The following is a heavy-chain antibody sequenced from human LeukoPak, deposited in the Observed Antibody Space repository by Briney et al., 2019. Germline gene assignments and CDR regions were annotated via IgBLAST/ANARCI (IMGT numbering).Heavy chain of an antibody. V-gene: IGHV4-38-2*02. CDR2: IYHSGST. D-gene: IGHD3-22*01. CDR1: GYSISSGYY. J-gene: IGHJ3*02. Sequence: PSETLSLTCTVSGYSISSGYYWGWIRQPPGKGLEWIGSIYHSGSTYYNPSLKSRVTISVDTSKNQFSLKLSSVTAADTAVYYCARGRTTYYYASSGPGVFDIWGQGTMVTVSS. CDR3: ARGRTTYYYASSGPGVFDI.